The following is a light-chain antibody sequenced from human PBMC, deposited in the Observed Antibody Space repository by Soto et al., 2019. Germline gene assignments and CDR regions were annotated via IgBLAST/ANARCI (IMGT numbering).Light chain of an antibody. CDR3: QQYNNWPFT. CDR2: GAS. J-gene: IGKJ3*01. Sequence: EIVMTQSPATLSVSPGDSATLSCRSSSSVSSSLAWYQQKPGQAPRLLIYGASTGATGIPARFSGSGSGTEFTLTISILQSEDFAVYYCQQYNNWPFTFGPGTKVDIK. V-gene: IGKV3-15*01. CDR1: SSVSSS.